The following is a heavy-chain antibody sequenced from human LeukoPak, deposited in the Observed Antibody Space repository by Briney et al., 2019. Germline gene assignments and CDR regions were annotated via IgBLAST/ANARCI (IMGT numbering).Heavy chain of an antibody. Sequence: GTLRLSCAASGFTFRNYGMSWVRQTPGKGLEWIGEIYHSGSTNYNPSLKSRVTISVDKSKNQFSLKLSSVTAADTAVYYCARAPIVRRTYYLDYWGQGTLVTVSS. V-gene: IGHV4-4*02. CDR1: GFTFRNYGM. CDR3: ARAPIVRRTYYLDY. D-gene: IGHD2/OR15-2a*01. CDR2: IYHSGST. J-gene: IGHJ4*02.